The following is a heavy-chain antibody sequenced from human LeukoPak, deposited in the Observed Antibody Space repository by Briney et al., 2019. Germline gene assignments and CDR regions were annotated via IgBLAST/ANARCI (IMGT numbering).Heavy chain of an antibody. J-gene: IGHJ5*02. CDR2: TSSSSGTI. Sequence: GGSLPLSSAPSGFTLCCQRMDWVRQAPGKGLEWVSFTSSSSGTIYYADSVKGRFTISRDNAKNSLYLQMNSLRDEDTAVYYCARDRAARTPVWFDPWGKRALVTVSS. V-gene: IGHV3-48*02. D-gene: IGHD2-15*01. CDR1: GFTLCCQR. CDR3: ARDRAARTPVWFDP.